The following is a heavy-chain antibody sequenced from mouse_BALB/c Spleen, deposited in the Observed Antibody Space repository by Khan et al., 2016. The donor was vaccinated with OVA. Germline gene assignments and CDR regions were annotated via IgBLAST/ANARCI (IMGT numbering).Heavy chain of an antibody. V-gene: IGHV1-9*01. D-gene: IGHD2-13*01. Sequence: QVQLQQSGGDLMKPGASVKISCKATGYTFSSYWIEWVKQRPGHGLEWIGQIFPGSVSTNYTAKFKGKATFTADTSSHTAYMQLSSLTSEDSAVYYCARGGDGWFAYWGQGTLVTVSA. CDR1: GYTFSSYW. CDR3: ARGGDGWFAY. CDR2: IFPGSVST. J-gene: IGHJ3*01.